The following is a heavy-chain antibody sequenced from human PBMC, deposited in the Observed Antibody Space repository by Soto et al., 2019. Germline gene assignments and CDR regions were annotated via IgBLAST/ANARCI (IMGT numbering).Heavy chain of an antibody. CDR1: GGAINSYY. CDR3: ARGQRFSDWFDP. D-gene: IGHD3-3*01. CDR2: IYSSGST. J-gene: IGHJ5*02. V-gene: IGHV4-4*07. Sequence: QVDLQESGPGLVKPSETLSLTCTVSGGAINSYYWTWIRQPAGKGLEWIGRIYSSGSTKYNPSLQSRVTMSLDTSKTQFSLRLTSVTAADTAVYYCARGQRFSDWFDPWGQGTLVTVSS.